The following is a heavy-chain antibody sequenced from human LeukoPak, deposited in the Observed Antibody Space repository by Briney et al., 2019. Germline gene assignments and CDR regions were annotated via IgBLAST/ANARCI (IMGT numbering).Heavy chain of an antibody. J-gene: IGHJ4*02. CDR1: EFTFSNYG. D-gene: IGHD3-22*01. CDR2: TSDSGTTI. V-gene: IGHV3-48*03. CDR3: ARDPDSSGYYVIDY. Sequence: PGGSLRLSCAASEFTFSNYGMNWVRQAPGKGLEWVSYTSDSGTTIYYGDSVKGRFTISRDNAKNSLYLQMNSLRADDTAVYYCARDPDSSGYYVIDYWGQGNLVTVSS.